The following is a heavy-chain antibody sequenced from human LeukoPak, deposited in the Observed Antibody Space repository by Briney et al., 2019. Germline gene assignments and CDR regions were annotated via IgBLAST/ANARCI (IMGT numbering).Heavy chain of an antibody. D-gene: IGHD2/OR15-2a*01. V-gene: IGHV4-59*02. J-gene: IGHJ4*02. CDR2: IYYGGSS. CDR3: ARNAYYSADY. Sequence: SETLSLTCTVSGASVSSYYWSWIRQTPGKGLEWMGYIYYGGSSNYNPSLMSRVTISVDKSKNHFSVMLTPVTAADTAVYYCARNAYYSADYWGQGTLVTVSS. CDR1: GASVSSYY.